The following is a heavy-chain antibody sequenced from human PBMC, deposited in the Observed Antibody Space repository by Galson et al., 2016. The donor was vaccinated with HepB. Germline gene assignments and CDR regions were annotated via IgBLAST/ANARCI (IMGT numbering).Heavy chain of an antibody. CDR2: ISTNGATI. CDR1: GFTFTTHT. Sequence: SLRLSCAASGFTFTTHTMNWVRQAPGKGLESISYISTNGATIHYADSVEGRFTVSRDNAKNTLYLQVNSLRAEDTAVFYCARDDFWTGPPSASFSFDYWGQGTLVTVSS. D-gene: IGHD3/OR15-3a*01. J-gene: IGHJ4*02. V-gene: IGHV3-48*01. CDR3: ARDDFWTGPPSASFSFDY.